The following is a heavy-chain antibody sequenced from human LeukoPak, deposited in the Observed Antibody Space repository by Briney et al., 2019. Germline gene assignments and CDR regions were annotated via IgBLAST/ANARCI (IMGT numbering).Heavy chain of an antibody. CDR1: GGSFSGYY. J-gene: IGHJ4*02. CDR3: AKAYSSSWSPYFDY. D-gene: IGHD6-13*01. Sequence: LSLTCAVYGGSFSGYYWSWIRQAPGKGLEWVAVISYDGSNNYYADSVKGRFTISRDNSKNTLYLQMNSLRPEDTALYYCAKAYSSSWSPYFDYWGQGTLVTVSS. CDR2: ISYDGSNN. V-gene: IGHV3-30*18.